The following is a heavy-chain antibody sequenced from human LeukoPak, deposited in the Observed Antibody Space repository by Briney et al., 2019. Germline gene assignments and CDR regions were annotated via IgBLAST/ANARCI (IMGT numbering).Heavy chain of an antibody. D-gene: IGHD1-14*01. CDR3: ARGGPGTTLDC. CDR2: LYTAGST. V-gene: IGHV3-66*01. CDR1: GFTVSNYY. J-gene: IGHJ4*02. Sequence: TGGSLRLSCAASGFTVSNYYMSWVRQAPGKGLEWVSVLYTAGSTKYADSVRGRFTISRDNSKNTMYLQMSSLRAEDMAVYYCARGGPGTTLDCWGRGTLVTVSS.